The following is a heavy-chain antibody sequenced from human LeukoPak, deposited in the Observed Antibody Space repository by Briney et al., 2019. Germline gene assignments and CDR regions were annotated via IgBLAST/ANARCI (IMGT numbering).Heavy chain of an antibody. CDR3: ATMIAVAGTGFDY. Sequence: ASVKVSCKASGYTLTGYYMHWVRQAPGQGLEWMGWINTNTGNPTYAQGFTGRFVFSLDTSVSTAYLQISSLKAEDTAVYYCATMIAVAGTGFDYWGQGTLVTVSS. CDR1: GYTLTGYY. D-gene: IGHD6-19*01. J-gene: IGHJ4*02. CDR2: INTNTGNP. V-gene: IGHV7-4-1*02.